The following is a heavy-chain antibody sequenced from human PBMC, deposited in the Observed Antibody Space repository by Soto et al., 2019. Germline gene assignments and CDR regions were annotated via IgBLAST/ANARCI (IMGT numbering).Heavy chain of an antibody. CDR3: AKDPRRELLLWFGDTH. J-gene: IGHJ4*02. D-gene: IGHD3-10*01. CDR2: ISGSGGST. CDR1: GFTFSSYA. V-gene: IGHV3-23*01. Sequence: GGSLRLSCAASGFTFSSYAMSWVRQAPGKGLEWVSAISGSGGSTYYADSVKGRFTISRDNSKNTLYLQMNSLRAKDTAVYYCAKDPRRELLLWFGDTHWGQGTLVTVSS.